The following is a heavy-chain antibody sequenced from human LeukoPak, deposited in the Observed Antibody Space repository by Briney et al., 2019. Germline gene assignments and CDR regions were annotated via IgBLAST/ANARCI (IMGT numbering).Heavy chain of an antibody. CDR1: GGAISSSNYY. CDR2: IYYSGTT. D-gene: IGHD2-15*01. V-gene: IGHV4-39*01. CDR3: ARHGVYCSGGRCVIKVYYLVN. J-gene: IGHJ4*02. Sequence: SETLSLTCTVSGGAISSSNYYWGWIRQPPGKGLEWIGSIYYSGTTYYNPSLKSRVTISVDTSKNQFSLKLSSVTAADTAVYYCARHGVYCSGGRCVIKVYYLVNWGQGTLVTVSS.